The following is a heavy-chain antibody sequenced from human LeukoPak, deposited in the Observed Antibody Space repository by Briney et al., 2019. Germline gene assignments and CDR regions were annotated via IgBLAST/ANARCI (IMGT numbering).Heavy chain of an antibody. J-gene: IGHJ6*02. CDR3: ARDSSYYYDSSGYSAMGYYGMDV. Sequence: GGSPRLSCAASGFTFSSYSMNWVRQAPGKGLEWVSSISSSSSYIYYADSVKGRFTISRDNAKNSLYLQMNSLRAEDTAVYYCARDSSYYYDSSGYSAMGYYGMDVWGQGTKVTVSS. D-gene: IGHD3-22*01. V-gene: IGHV3-21*01. CDR2: ISSSSSYI. CDR1: GFTFSSYS.